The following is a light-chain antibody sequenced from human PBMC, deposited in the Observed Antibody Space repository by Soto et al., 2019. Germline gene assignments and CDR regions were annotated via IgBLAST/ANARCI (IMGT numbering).Light chain of an antibody. CDR2: GAS. J-gene: IGKJ5*01. CDR1: QSIDSNY. Sequence: KQSPGTLSLSPGERATLSCRASQSIDSNYLSWYQQKPGQAPRLIISGASTRATGTPARFSGSGSGTDFTLTISSLQPEDFAVYYSQQDYNLPFPFAQGTRLE. CDR3: QQDYNLPFP. V-gene: IGKV3D-7*01.